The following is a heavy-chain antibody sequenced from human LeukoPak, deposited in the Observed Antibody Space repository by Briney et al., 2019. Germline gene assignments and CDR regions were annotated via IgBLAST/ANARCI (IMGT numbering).Heavy chain of an antibody. CDR2: ISASNGHT. CDR1: GYTFTNYG. J-gene: IGHJ3*02. V-gene: IGHV1-18*01. Sequence: ASVKVSCKASGYTFTNYGFTWVRQAPGQGLEWMGWISASNGHTNYAQILQGRVTMTTDTSTNTAHMDLRNLRSDDTALYYCARDLAVVTAFGQHSFDIWGQGTMVTVSS. D-gene: IGHD2-21*02. CDR3: ARDLAVVTAFGQHSFDI.